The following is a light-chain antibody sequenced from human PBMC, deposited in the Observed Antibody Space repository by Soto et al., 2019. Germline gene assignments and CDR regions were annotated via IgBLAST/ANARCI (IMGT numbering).Light chain of an antibody. CDR1: QSVSNY. Sequence: EIVLTQSPATLSLSPVERSTLSFIASQSVSNYLAWYQQKPGQAPRLLIYDASNRATDIPDRFSGSGSGTDFTLTISRLEPEDFAVYYCQQYGSSPITFGQGTRLEIK. V-gene: IGKV3-20*01. CDR2: DAS. J-gene: IGKJ5*01. CDR3: QQYGSSPIT.